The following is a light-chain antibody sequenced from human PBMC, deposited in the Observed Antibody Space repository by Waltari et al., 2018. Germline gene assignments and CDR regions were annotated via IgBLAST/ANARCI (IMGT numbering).Light chain of an antibody. J-gene: IGKJ3*01. V-gene: IGKV4-1*01. CDR2: WAS. CDR3: QQYYNTPFT. Sequence: DIVMTQSPDSLAVSLGERATINCKSSQSVLYSSNNKNYLAWYQQKPGQPPKLLIYWASTRESWVPDRFSGSGSGTDFTLTINSLQAEDVAVYYCQQYYNTPFTFAPGTKVEFK. CDR1: QSVLYSSNNKNY.